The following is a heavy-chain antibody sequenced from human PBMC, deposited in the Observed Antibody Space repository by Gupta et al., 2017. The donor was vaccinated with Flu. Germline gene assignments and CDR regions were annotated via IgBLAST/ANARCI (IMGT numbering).Heavy chain of an antibody. D-gene: IGHD3-22*01. Sequence: QVQLVESGGGVVQPGESLRLACAASGFTFSMYGMYWVRQAPGKGLEWVAVVSHDGSQNNYADSGKGRFTISRDNAKGRLYLEMNSLRSEDTALYYCAKDRVRRSSGYGMDLWGLGTTVTVSS. CDR3: AKDRVRRSSGYGMDL. CDR1: GFTFSMYG. V-gene: IGHV3-30*18. CDR2: VSHDGSQN. J-gene: IGHJ6*02.